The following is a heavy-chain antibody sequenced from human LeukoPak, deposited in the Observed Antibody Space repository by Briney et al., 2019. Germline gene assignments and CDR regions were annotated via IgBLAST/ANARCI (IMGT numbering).Heavy chain of an antibody. V-gene: IGHV3-23*01. Sequence: GGSLRLSCAASGFTFSSYGMNWVRQAPGKGLEWVSGIGDSGGSTYYADSVKGRFTISRDNSKNTLYLQMNSLRAEDTAVYYCAKYHSGYFDYWGQGTLVTVSS. D-gene: IGHD3-22*01. CDR3: AKYHSGYFDY. J-gene: IGHJ4*02. CDR2: IGDSGGST. CDR1: GFTFSSYG.